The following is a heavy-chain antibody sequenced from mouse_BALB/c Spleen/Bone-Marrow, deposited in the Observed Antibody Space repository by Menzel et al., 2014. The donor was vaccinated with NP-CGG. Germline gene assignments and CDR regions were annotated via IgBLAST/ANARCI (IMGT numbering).Heavy chain of an antibody. J-gene: IGHJ4*01. CDR2: IDPANGNT. V-gene: IGHV14-3*02. CDR3: ARLYGNYLFYAMDY. D-gene: IGHD2-1*01. CDR1: GFNIKDTY. Sequence: VQLQQSGVELVKPWASVKLSCTASGFNIKDTYMHWVKQRPEQGLEWIGRIDPANGNTKYDPKFQGKATITADTSSNTAYLQPSSLTSEDTAVYYCARLYGNYLFYAMDYWGQGTSVTVSS.